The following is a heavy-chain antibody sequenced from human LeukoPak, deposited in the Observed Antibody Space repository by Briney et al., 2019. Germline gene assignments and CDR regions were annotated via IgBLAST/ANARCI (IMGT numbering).Heavy chain of an antibody. J-gene: IGHJ4*02. CDR1: GFTFSSYA. V-gene: IGHV3-23*01. CDR2: ISGSGGST. CDR3: AKVPGDHGDYEIDY. Sequence: GGSLRLSCAASGFTFSSYAMSWVRQAPGKGLEWVSAISGSGGSTYYADSVKGRFTISRDNSKNTLYLQMNSLRAEDTAVYYCAKVPGDHGDYEIDYWGQGTLVTVSS. D-gene: IGHD4-17*01.